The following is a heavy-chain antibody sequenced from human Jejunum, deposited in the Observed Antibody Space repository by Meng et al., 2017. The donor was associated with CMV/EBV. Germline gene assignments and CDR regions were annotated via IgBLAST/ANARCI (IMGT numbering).Heavy chain of an antibody. CDR3: ARDLQLST. Sequence: LSWAASGFTFSTYSMNWVRQAPGKGLEWVSSITSSSGTIYYADSVKGRFTIFRDNAKNSLHLQMNSLRADDTAVYYCARDLQLSTWGQGTLVTVSS. V-gene: IGHV3-48*04. CDR2: ITSSSGTI. D-gene: IGHD5-18*01. CDR1: GFTFSTYS. J-gene: IGHJ5*02.